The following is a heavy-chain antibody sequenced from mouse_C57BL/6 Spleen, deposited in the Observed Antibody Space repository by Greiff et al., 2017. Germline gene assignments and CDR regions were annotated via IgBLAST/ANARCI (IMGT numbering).Heavy chain of an antibody. J-gene: IGHJ2*01. CDR2: ISDGGSYT. D-gene: IGHD1-1*01. CDR3: ARYYYGSSYVCLDY. CDR1: GFTFSSYA. Sequence: EVQRVESGGGLVKPGGSLKLSCAASGFTFSSYAMSWVRQTPEKRLEWVATISDGGSYTYYPDNLKGRFTISRDNAKNNLYLQMSHLKSEDTAMYYCARYYYGSSYVCLDYWGQGTTLTVSS. V-gene: IGHV5-4*01.